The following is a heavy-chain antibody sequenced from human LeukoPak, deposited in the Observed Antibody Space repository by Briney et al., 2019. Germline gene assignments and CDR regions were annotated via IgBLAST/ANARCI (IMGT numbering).Heavy chain of an antibody. V-gene: IGHV1-18*04. CDR1: GYTFNTYG. Sequence: ASVTVSCTASGYTFNTYGVNWVRQAPGQGLEWMGWISAYNGNTNYAQNFQGRITLTTDTSTSMAYMELTGLRSDDTAVYYCARDGRQWVPLNWFDPWGQGTLVTVSS. D-gene: IGHD6-19*01. CDR2: ISAYNGNT. CDR3: ARDGRQWVPLNWFDP. J-gene: IGHJ5*02.